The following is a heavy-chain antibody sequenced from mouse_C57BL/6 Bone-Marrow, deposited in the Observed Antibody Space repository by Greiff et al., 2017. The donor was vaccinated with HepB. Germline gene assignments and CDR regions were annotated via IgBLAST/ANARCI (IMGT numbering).Heavy chain of an antibody. CDR3: ARWYGSSYGFAY. D-gene: IGHD1-1*01. Sequence: QVHVKQPGAELVRPGSSVKLSCKASGYTFTSYWMHWVKQRPIQGLEWIGNIDPSDSETHYNQKFKDKATLTVDKSSSTAYMQLSSLTSEDSAVYYCARWYGSSYGFAYWGQGTLVTVSA. V-gene: IGHV1-52*01. CDR2: IDPSDSET. J-gene: IGHJ3*01. CDR1: GYTFTSYW.